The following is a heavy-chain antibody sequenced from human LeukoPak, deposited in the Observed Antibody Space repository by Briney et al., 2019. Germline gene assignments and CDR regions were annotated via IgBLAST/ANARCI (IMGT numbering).Heavy chain of an antibody. CDR1: GGSISSYY. CDR2: IYYSGTT. Sequence: PSETLSLTCTVSGGSISSYYWSWIRQPPGKGLEWIGYIYYSGTTNYNPSLKSRVTILVDTSKNQFSLNLSSVTAADTAVYYCARRGIAAAGYDYWGQGSLVTVSS. CDR3: ARRGIAAAGYDY. V-gene: IGHV4-59*08. D-gene: IGHD6-13*01. J-gene: IGHJ4*02.